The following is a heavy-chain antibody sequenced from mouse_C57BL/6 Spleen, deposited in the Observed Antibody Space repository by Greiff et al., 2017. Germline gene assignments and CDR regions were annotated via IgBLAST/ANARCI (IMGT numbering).Heavy chain of an antibody. D-gene: IGHD2-1*01. CDR1: GFNIKDYY. CDR2: IDPEDGDT. J-gene: IGHJ3*01. V-gene: IGHV14-1*01. Sequence: EVQLQQSGAELVRPGASVKLSCTASGFNIKDYYMHWVKQRPEQGLEWIGRIDPEDGDTEYAPKFPGKATMTADTSSNTAYLQLSSLTSEATAVYYCTTIYYGNSWFAYWGQGTLVTVSA. CDR3: TTIYYGNSWFAY.